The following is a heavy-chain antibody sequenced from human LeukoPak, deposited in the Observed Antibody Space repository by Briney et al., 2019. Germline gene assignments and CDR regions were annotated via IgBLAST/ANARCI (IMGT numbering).Heavy chain of an antibody. J-gene: IGHJ4*02. CDR1: GFTFSSYA. D-gene: IGHD2-15*01. CDR3: ASGRYCSGGSCYAY. V-gene: IGHV3-30-3*01. Sequence: GGSLRLSCAASGFTFSSYAMHWVRQAPGKGLEWVAVISYDGSNKYYADSVKGRFTISRDNAKNSLYLQMNSLRAEDTAVYYCASGRYCSGGSCYAYWGQGTLVTVSS. CDR2: ISYDGSNK.